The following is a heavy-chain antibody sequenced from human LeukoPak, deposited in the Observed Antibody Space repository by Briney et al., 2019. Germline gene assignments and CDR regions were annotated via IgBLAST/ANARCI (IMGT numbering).Heavy chain of an antibody. J-gene: IGHJ4*02. CDR3: ARTQYCSTTSCYFGYFDY. D-gene: IGHD2-2*01. V-gene: IGHV4-61*01. CDR2: VYYTGST. CDR1: GGSVSSASYY. Sequence: SETLSLTCTVSGGSVSSASYYWSWIRQPPGKGLEWIASVYYTGSTNYNPSLKSRVTISLDTSKNQFSLNLSSVTAADTAVYYCARTQYCSTTSCYFGYFDYWGQGTLVTVSS.